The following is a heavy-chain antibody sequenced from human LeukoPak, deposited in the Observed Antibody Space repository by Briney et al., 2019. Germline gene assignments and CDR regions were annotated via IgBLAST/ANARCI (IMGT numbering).Heavy chain of an antibody. CDR1: GGSISSYY. CDR3: ARGDSSGWYTTHAFDI. J-gene: IGHJ3*02. CDR2: IYYSGST. Sequence: SETLSLTCTVSGGSISSYYWSWIRQPPGKGLEWIGYIYYSGSTNYNPSLKSRVTISVDTSKNQFSLKLSSVTAADTAVYYCARGDSSGWYTTHAFDIWPQGTMVPVSS. V-gene: IGHV4-59*01. D-gene: IGHD6-19*01.